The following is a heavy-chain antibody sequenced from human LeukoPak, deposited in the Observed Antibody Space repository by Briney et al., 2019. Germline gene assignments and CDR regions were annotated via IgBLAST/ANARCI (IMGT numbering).Heavy chain of an antibody. CDR2: IYYSGST. D-gene: IGHD2-8*01. J-gene: IGHJ6*03. CDR1: GGSISSSSYY. Sequence: SETLSLTCTVSGGSISSSSYYWGWIRQPPGKGLEWIGSIYYSGSTYYNPSLKSRVTISVDTSKNQFSLKLSSVTAADTAVYYCARSTYCTNGVCYNHYYYYMDVWGKGTTVTVSS. CDR3: ARSTYCTNGVCYNHYYYYMDV. V-gene: IGHV4-39*07.